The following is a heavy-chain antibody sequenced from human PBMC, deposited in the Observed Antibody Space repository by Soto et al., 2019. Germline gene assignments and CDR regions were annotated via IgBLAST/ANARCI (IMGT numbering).Heavy chain of an antibody. CDR3: AKGLGYCSSTSCYRGGLDAFDI. CDR2: ISGSGGST. CDR1: GFTFSSYA. D-gene: IGHD2-2*01. V-gene: IGHV3-23*01. J-gene: IGHJ3*02. Sequence: GGSLRLSCAASGFTFSSYAMSWVRQAPGKGLEWVSAISGSGGSTYYADSVKGRLTISRDNSKNTLYLQMNSLRAEDTAVYYCAKGLGYCSSTSCYRGGLDAFDIWGQGTMVTVSS.